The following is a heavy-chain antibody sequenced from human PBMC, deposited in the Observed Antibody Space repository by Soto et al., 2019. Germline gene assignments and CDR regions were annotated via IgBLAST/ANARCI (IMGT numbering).Heavy chain of an antibody. J-gene: IGHJ4*02. D-gene: IGHD1-26*01. CDR3: AAQWELLHFDY. CDR1: GFSFSNYV. V-gene: IGHV3-23*01. CDR2: IVGSGDRT. Sequence: PGGSLRLSCAASGFSFSNYVMNWVRRAPGKGLEWVSSIVGSGDRTYYADSVKGRFTISRDNSKNILFLQMNSLTAEDTATYYCAAQWELLHFDYWGRGSLVTVSS.